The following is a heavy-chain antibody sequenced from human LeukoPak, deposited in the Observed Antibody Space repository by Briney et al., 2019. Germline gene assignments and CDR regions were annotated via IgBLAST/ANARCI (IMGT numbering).Heavy chain of an antibody. V-gene: IGHV3-23*01. D-gene: IGHD2-2*01. Sequence: GGSLRLSCAASGFTFSRSSMNWVRQAPGKGLEWVSAISGSGGSTYYADSVEGRFTISRDNSKNTLYLQMNSLRAEDTAVYYCAKEADQLLLRAYYYYYYGMDVWGQGTTVTVSS. CDR2: ISGSGGST. CDR1: GFTFSRSS. J-gene: IGHJ6*02. CDR3: AKEADQLLLRAYYYYYYGMDV.